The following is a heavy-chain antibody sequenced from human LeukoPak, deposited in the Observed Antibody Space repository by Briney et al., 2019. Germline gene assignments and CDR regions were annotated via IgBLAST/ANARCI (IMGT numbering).Heavy chain of an antibody. CDR1: GGSFSGYY. J-gene: IGHJ5*02. V-gene: IGHV4-34*01. Sequence: SETLSLTCAVYGGSFSGYYWSWIRQPPGKGLEWIGEINHSGRTNYNPSLKSRVTISGDTSKNQFSLKLSSVAAADTAVYYCARGQGSSVVRNNWFDPWGQGTLVTVSS. D-gene: IGHD2-2*01. CDR3: ARGQGSSVVRNNWFDP. CDR2: INHSGRT.